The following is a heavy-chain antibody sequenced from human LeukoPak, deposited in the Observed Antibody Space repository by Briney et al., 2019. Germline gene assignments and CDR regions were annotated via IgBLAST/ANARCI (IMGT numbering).Heavy chain of an antibody. J-gene: IGHJ3*01. V-gene: IGHV4-31*03. Sequence: SETLSLTCTVSGGSISSGGYYWSWIRQHPGKGLEWIGYIYYSGSTYYNPSLKSRVIISVDTSKNQFSLKLSSVTAADTAVYYCARPYSSNWYDAFHFWGQGTMVTVSS. CDR2: IYYSGST. D-gene: IGHD6-13*01. CDR3: ARPYSSNWYDAFHF. CDR1: GGSISSGGYY.